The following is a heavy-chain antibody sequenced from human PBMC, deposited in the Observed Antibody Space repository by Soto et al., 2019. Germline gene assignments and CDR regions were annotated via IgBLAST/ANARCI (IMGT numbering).Heavy chain of an antibody. CDR1: GFTFSSYA. Sequence: EVQLLESGGGLVQPGGSLRLSCAASGFTFSSYAMSWVRQAPGKGLEWVSAISGSGGSTYYADSVKGRFTISRDNSKNTLYLQMNGLRAEDTAVYYCANDRNVWRMPIFDYWGQGTLVTVSS. CDR2: ISGSGGST. CDR3: ANDRNVWRMPIFDY. V-gene: IGHV3-23*01. J-gene: IGHJ4*02. D-gene: IGHD3-16*01.